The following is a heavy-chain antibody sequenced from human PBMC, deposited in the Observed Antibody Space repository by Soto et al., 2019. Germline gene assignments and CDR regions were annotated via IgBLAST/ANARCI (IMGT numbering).Heavy chain of an antibody. V-gene: IGHV5-10-1*01. J-gene: IGHJ6*02. Sequence: ECLIVSWRSSGYSLTSYWISLVRPMRVKGLEWMGRIDPSDSYTNYSPSFQGHVTISADQSISTAYLQWSSLKDSDTVMYCCARHRSSGYSHSYYGMDVWAQGTTVTVSS. CDR3: ARHRSSGYSHSYYGMDV. D-gene: IGHD3-22*01. CDR1: GYSLTSYW. CDR2: IDPSDSYT.